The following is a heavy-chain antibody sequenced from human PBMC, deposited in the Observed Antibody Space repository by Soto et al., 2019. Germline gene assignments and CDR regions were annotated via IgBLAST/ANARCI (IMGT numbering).Heavy chain of an antibody. V-gene: IGHV4-34*01. CDR2: INHSGST. J-gene: IGHJ5*02. D-gene: IGHD5-18*01. Sequence: PSETLSLACAVCGGSACGYYGGWTRKTPGKGLEWIGEINHSGSTNYNPSLKSRVTISVDTSKNQFSLKLSSVTAADTAVYYCARGSTAMVTINWFDPWGQGTLLTVSS. CDR1: GGSACGYY. CDR3: ARGSTAMVTINWFDP.